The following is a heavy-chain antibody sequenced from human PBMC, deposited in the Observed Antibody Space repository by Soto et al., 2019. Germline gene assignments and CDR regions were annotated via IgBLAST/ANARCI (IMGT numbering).Heavy chain of an antibody. CDR1: GYTFTGYY. CDR3: ARQILVGYYYYYGMDV. CDR2: INPNSGGT. D-gene: IGHD2-15*01. V-gene: IGHV1-2*02. J-gene: IGHJ6*02. Sequence: ASVKVSCKASGYTFTGYYMHWVRQSPGQGLEWMGWINPNSGGTNYAQKFQGRVTMTRDTSISTAYMELSRLRSDDTAVYYCARQILVGYYYYYGMDVWGQGTTVTVSS.